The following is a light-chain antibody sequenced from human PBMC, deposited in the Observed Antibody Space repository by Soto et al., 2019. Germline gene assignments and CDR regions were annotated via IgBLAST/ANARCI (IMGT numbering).Light chain of an antibody. CDR1: SNDVGFYDL. Sequence: QSVLTQPASVSGSPGQSVTISCTGTSNDVGFYDLVSWYQQYPGKAPKLIIYEGSRRPSGVSNRFSGSKSGNTAYLTITGLQAEDEAAYYCCAYAGSVTLFVFPAGTKLTVL. CDR2: EGS. CDR3: CAYAGSVTLFV. J-gene: IGLJ1*01. V-gene: IGLV2-23*01.